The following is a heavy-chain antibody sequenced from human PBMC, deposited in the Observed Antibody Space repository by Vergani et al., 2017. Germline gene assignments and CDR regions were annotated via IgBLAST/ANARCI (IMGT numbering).Heavy chain of an antibody. Sequence: QVQLPESGPGLVKPSQPLSLTCTVSGGSISSGSYYWSWIRQPAGKGLEWIGRIYTSGSTNYNPSLKSRVTISVDTSKNQFSLKLSSVTAADTAVYYCARSARTVAGTVFDYWGQGTLVTVSS. V-gene: IGHV4-61*02. J-gene: IGHJ4*02. CDR1: GGSISSGSYY. D-gene: IGHD6-19*01. CDR3: ARSARTVAGTVFDY. CDR2: IYTSGST.